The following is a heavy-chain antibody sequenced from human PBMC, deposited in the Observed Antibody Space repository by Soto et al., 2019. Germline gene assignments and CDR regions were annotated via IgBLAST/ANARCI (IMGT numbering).Heavy chain of an antibody. V-gene: IGHV4-59*08. CDR3: ARGKNWFDR. CDR1: GASITSAY. CDR2: IYYIGST. J-gene: IGHJ5*02. Sequence: QVQLQESGPGLVKPSETLSLPCSVSGASITSAYWNWIRQPPGKGLEWVGYIYYIGSTNYNPSLKSRVTMSLDTSINQSSLDLRFVTAADTAVYYCARGKNWFDRWGQGTLVTVSS.